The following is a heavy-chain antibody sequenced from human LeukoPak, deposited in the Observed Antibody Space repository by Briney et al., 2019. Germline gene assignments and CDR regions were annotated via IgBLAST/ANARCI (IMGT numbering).Heavy chain of an antibody. V-gene: IGHV4-59*01. CDR3: ARDRNQWLRGPFDP. CDR1: GGSISTYY. D-gene: IGHD1-14*01. J-gene: IGHJ5*02. Sequence: PSETLSLTCTISGGSISTYYWSWIRQPPGKGLEWIGCIYYSGSTNYNPSLKSRVTISVDTSKNQFSLKLSSVTAADTAVYYCARDRNQWLRGPFDPWGQGTLVTVSS. CDR2: IYYSGST.